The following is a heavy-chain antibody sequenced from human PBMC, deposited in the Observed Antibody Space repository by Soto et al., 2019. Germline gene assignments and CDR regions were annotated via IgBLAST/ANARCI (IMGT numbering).Heavy chain of an antibody. V-gene: IGHV1-18*01. J-gene: IGHJ3*02. CDR1: GYTFTSYR. D-gene: IGHD3-3*01. Sequence: ASVKVSCKASGYTFTSYRISWVRQAPGKGLEWMGWISAYNGNTNYAQKLQGRVTMTTDTSTSTAYMELRSLRSDDTAVYHCARDLEESFGLVTLQWDDAFDIWGQGTMVTVSS. CDR2: ISAYNGNT. CDR3: ARDLEESFGLVTLQWDDAFDI.